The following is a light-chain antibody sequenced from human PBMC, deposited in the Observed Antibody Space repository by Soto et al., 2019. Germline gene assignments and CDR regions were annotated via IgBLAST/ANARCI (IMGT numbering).Light chain of an antibody. V-gene: IGLV2-14*01. CDR3: SAFTGTTYV. Sequence: QSVLTQPASVSGSPGQSITISCTGTSSDVGGYNYVSWYQQHPGKAPKLMIYDVSNRPSGVSNRFSGSKSGNTASLTISGLQAEDEADYYCSAFTGTTYVFGTETKVTVL. J-gene: IGLJ1*01. CDR2: DVS. CDR1: SSDVGGYNY.